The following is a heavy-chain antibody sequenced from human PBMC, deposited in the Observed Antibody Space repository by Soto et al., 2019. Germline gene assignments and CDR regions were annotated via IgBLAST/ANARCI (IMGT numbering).Heavy chain of an antibody. CDR3: AREGGYSGYDFSWFDP. V-gene: IGHV3-33*01. CDR1: GFTFSSYG. D-gene: IGHD5-12*01. J-gene: IGHJ5*02. Sequence: GGSLRLSCAASGFTFSSYGMHWVRQAPGKGLEWVAVIWYDGSNKYYADSVKGRFTISRDNSKNTLYLQMNSLRAEDTAVYYCAREGGYSGYDFSWFDPWGQGTLVTVSS. CDR2: IWYDGSNK.